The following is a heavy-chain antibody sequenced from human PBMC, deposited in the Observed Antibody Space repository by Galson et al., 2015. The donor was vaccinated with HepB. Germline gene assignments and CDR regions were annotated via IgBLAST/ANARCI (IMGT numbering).Heavy chain of an antibody. V-gene: IGHV3-23*01. CDR3: ARYVDTAMVYGY. Sequence: SLRLSCAASGFTFSSYAMSWVRQAPGKGLEWVSAISGSGGSTYYADSVKGRFTISRDNSKNSLYLQMNSLRAEDTAVYYRARYVDTAMVYGYWGQGTLVTVSS. J-gene: IGHJ4*02. CDR1: GFTFSSYA. CDR2: ISGSGGST. D-gene: IGHD5-18*01.